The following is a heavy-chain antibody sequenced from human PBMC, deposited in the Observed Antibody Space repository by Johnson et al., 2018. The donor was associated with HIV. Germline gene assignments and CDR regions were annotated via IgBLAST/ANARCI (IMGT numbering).Heavy chain of an antibody. Sequence: VQLVESGGGLVQPGQSLRLSCAASAFSFSKYAMTWVRQAPGKGLEWVSSITGSGVTTYYTHSVKGRFTISRANSKLFLQMNSLRAEDTAVYYCATIMSYCGRGAFDIWGQGTVVTVSS. CDR1: AFSFSKYA. V-gene: IGHV3-23*04. D-gene: IGHD3-10*01. J-gene: IGHJ3*02. CDR3: ATIMSYCGRGAFDI. CDR2: ITGSGVTT.